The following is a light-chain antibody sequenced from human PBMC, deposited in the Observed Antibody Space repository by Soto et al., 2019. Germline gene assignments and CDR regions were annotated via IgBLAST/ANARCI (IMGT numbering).Light chain of an antibody. CDR2: PAS. Sequence: DIQLTQSPSFLSASVGDRVTVSCRASQDISTSLAWFQQKAGKVPQLLVYPASTLQDGVPSRFSGSGSGTYFTLTINNLQAEDFATYYCQQLFMYPPTFGPGTKVDIK. CDR3: QQLFMYPPT. V-gene: IGKV1-9*01. CDR1: QDISTS. J-gene: IGKJ3*01.